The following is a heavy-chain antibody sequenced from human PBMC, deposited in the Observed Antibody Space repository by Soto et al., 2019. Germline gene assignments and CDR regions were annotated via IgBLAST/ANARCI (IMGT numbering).Heavy chain of an antibody. Sequence: KPSETLSLTCAVSGGSISSSNWWSWVRQPPGKGLEWIGEIYHSGSTNYNPSLKSRVTISVDKSKNQFSLKLSSVTAADTAVYYCARKPLAAAGTYYYYGMDVWGQGTTVTVSS. D-gene: IGHD6-13*01. CDR3: ARKPLAAAGTYYYYGMDV. CDR1: GGSISSSNW. CDR2: IYHSGST. V-gene: IGHV4-4*02. J-gene: IGHJ6*02.